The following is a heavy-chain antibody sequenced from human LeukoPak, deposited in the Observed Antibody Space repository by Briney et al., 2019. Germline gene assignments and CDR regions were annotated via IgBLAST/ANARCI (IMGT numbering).Heavy chain of an antibody. Sequence: PSETLSLTCTVSGYSISSGYYWGWIRQPPGKGLEWIGSIYHSGSTYYNPSLKSRVTISVDTSKNQFSLKLSSVTAADTAVYYCARDSLGYSSSWYVWSASNQKNWFDPWGQGTLVTVSS. V-gene: IGHV4-38-2*02. J-gene: IGHJ5*02. CDR2: IYHSGST. D-gene: IGHD6-13*01. CDR3: ARDSLGYSSSWYVWSASNQKNWFDP. CDR1: GYSISSGYY.